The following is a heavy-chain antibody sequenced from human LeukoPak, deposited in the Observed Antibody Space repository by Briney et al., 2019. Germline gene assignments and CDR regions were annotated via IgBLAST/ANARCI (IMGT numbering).Heavy chain of an antibody. V-gene: IGHV1-2*02. CDR1: GYTFTGYY. Sequence: GASVRVSCKASGYTFTGYYMHWVRQAPGQGLEWMGWINPHSSVTNYAQKFQGSVTMTRDTSISAAYMELSRLRSDDTAVYYCARDSGYGGNSIDYWGQGTLVTVSS. CDR2: INPHSSVT. CDR3: ARDSGYGGNSIDY. J-gene: IGHJ4*02. D-gene: IGHD4-23*01.